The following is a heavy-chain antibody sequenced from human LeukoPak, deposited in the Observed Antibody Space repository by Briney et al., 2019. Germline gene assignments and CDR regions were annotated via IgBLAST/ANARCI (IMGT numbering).Heavy chain of an antibody. Sequence: QTGRSLRLSCAASGFTFSSYGMHWVRQAPGKGLEWVAVVSYDGSNKYSADSVKGRFTISRDNSKNTLYLQMNSLRAEDTAVYYCATEYSNYDFMGGTFDYWGQGTLVTVSS. CDR3: ATEYSNYDFMGGTFDY. CDR2: VSYDGSNK. J-gene: IGHJ4*02. D-gene: IGHD3-3*01. CDR1: GFTFSSYG. V-gene: IGHV3-30*03.